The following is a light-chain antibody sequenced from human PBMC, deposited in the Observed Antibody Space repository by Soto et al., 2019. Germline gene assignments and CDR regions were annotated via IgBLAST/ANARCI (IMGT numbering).Light chain of an antibody. Sequence: EIVMTQSPATLSVSPGERATLSCRASQSVSSNLAWYQQKPGKAPRLLIYGASTRATGIPARFSGSGSGTEFTLTFSSLQSEDFAVYYCQQYNNWPPWTFGQGTKVDIK. CDR3: QQYNNWPPWT. V-gene: IGKV3-15*01. J-gene: IGKJ1*01. CDR1: QSVSSN. CDR2: GAS.